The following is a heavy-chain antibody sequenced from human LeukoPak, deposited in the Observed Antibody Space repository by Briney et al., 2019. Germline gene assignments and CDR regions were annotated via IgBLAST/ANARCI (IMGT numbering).Heavy chain of an antibody. CDR3: AKGLYDYALDV. CDR1: GFTFRNYA. J-gene: IGHJ6*02. V-gene: IGHV3-23*01. CDR2: IGARDGRT. Sequence: PGGSLRLPCAASGFTFRNYAMTWVRQAPGKGLDWVALIGARDGRTYYADPVKGRFTISRDNFKNTLYLQMNSLRAEDTAIYYCAKGLYDYALDVWGQGTAVTVSS.